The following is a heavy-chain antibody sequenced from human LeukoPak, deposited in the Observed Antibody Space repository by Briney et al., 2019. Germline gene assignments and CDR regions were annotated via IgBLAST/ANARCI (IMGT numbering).Heavy chain of an antibody. V-gene: IGHV4-4*07. J-gene: IGHJ4*02. D-gene: IGHD6-13*01. CDR3: ARVLSSWQFDY. CDR1: GGSISSYN. CDR2: IYTSGST. Sequence: SETLSLTCTVSGGSISSYNRSWIRQPPGKGLEWIGRIYTSGSTNYNPSLKSRVTISDDKSKNQFSLKLSSVTAADTAVYYCARVLSSWQFDYWGQGTLVTVSS.